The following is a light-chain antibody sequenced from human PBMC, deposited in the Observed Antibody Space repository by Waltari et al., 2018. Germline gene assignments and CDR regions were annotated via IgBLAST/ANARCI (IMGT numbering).Light chain of an antibody. V-gene: IGKV6-21*01. CDR3: HQSSSSPYT. Sequence: DIVLTQSPDFQSVTPKEKVTLTCRASQSIGSNLHWYQQKPDQSPRPLIRYASQSFAGVPSRFSGSGSGTDFTLTINSLEAEDAATYYCHQSSSSPYTFGQGTKLETK. CDR2: YAS. J-gene: IGKJ2*01. CDR1: QSIGSN.